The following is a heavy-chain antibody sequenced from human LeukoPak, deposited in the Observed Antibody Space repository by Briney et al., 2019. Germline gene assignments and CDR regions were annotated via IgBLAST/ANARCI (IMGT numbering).Heavy chain of an antibody. CDR2: INPNSGGT. J-gene: IGHJ4*02. CDR3: ARRSPYSSSWYDLDY. D-gene: IGHD6-13*01. CDR1: GYTFTGYY. Sequence: GASVKVSCKASGYTFTGYYMHWVRQAPGQGLEWMGWINPNSGGTNYAQKFQGRVTMTRDTSTSTAYMELSRLRSDDTAVYYCARRSPYSSSWYDLDYWGQGTLVTVSS. V-gene: IGHV1-2*02.